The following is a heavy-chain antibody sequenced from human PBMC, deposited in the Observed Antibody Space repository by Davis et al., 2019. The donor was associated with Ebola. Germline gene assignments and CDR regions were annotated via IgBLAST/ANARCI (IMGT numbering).Heavy chain of an antibody. CDR3: ARWLYFGSGPQNSYGMDL. CDR1: GGSFSGYY. V-gene: IGHV4-34*01. D-gene: IGHD3-10*01. CDR2: INHSGST. Sequence: SETLSLTCAVYGGSFSGYYWSWIRQPPGKGLEWIGEINHSGSTNYNPSLKSRVTISVDTSKKQFSLMLTSVTAADTGVYYCARWLYFGSGPQNSYGMDLWGHGTTVTVSS. J-gene: IGHJ6*02.